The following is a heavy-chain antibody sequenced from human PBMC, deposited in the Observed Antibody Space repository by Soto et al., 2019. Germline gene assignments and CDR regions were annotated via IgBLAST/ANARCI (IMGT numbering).Heavy chain of an antibody. J-gene: IGHJ3*02. CDR1: GYTFTSYH. CDR3: ARDLYCSSTSCYEDPDAFDI. D-gene: IGHD2-2*01. V-gene: IGHV1-46*03. CDR2: INPSGGST. Sequence: ASVKVSCKASGYTFTSYHMHWVRQAPGQGLEWMGIINPSGGSTSYAQKFQGRVTMTRDTSTSTVYMELSSLRSEDTAVYYCARDLYCSSTSCYEDPDAFDIWGQGTMVTVSS.